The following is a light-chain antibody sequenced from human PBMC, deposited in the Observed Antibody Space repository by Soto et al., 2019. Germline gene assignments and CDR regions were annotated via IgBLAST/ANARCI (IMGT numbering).Light chain of an antibody. V-gene: IGLV2-14*01. J-gene: IGLJ1*01. CDR1: SSDVGGYKY. CDR2: DVT. Sequence: QSALTQPASVSGSPGQSITISCTGTSSDVGGYKYVSWYQQHPDKAPKLIIYDVTNRPSGISNRFSGSKSGNTASLTFSGLTAVDEADYYCSSYTISSSYVFGIGTKDSVL. CDR3: SSYTISSSYV.